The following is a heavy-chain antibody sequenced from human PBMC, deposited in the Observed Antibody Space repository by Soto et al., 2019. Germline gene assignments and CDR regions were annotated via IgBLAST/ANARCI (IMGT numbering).Heavy chain of an antibody. J-gene: IGHJ4*02. CDR1: GFTFTSSA. CDR3: AADTGRDSSGYYFDY. CDR2: IVVGSGNT. Sequence: AVKVSCKASGFTFTSSAVQWVRQARGQRLEWIGWIVVGSGNTNYAQKFQERVTITRDMSTSTAYMELSSLRSEDTAVYYCAADTGRDSSGYYFDYWGQGTLVTVSS. V-gene: IGHV1-58*01. D-gene: IGHD3-22*01.